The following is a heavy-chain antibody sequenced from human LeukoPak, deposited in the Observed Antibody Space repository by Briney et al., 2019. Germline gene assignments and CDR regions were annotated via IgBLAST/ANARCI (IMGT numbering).Heavy chain of an antibody. CDR1: GYIFTTYY. Sequence: ASVKVPCKASGYIFTTYYMHWLRQAPGQGPEWMGIINPRGGSTDYAQKFQGRVTMTSDTSTSTVYMELKSLKSEDTAVYFCARVGATGATADNWGQGTLVTVSS. J-gene: IGHJ4*02. D-gene: IGHD2-21*02. CDR2: INPRGGST. CDR3: ARVGATGATADN. V-gene: IGHV1-46*01.